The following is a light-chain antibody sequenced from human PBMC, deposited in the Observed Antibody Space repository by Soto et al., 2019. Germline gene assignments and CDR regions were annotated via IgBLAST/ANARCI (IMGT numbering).Light chain of an antibody. Sequence: IQLTHSPSSLSACVGYRGTITFLASQSISNFLNWYQQKPGQAPKLLISSASNVQSGVPSRFSGRGSGTEFTLTISGLQPEDSASYCCQQSYNFPRTFGQGTKVDI. J-gene: IGKJ1*01. CDR2: SAS. V-gene: IGKV1-39*01. CDR1: QSISNF. CDR3: QQSYNFPRT.